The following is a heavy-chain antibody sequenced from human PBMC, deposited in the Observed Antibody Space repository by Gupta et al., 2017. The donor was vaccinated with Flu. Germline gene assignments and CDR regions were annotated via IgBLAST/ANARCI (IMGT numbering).Heavy chain of an antibody. J-gene: IGHJ4*02. CDR3: ASERRSGSPGRFDY. Sequence: SGSTNYNPSLKSRVTISVDTSKNQFSLKLSSVTAADTAVYYCASERRSGSPGRFDYWGQGTLVTVSS. CDR2: SGST. D-gene: IGHD1-26*01. V-gene: IGHV4-59*01.